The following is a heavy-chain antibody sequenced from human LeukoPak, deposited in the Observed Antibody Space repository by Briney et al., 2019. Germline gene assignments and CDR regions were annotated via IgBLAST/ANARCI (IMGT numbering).Heavy chain of an antibody. CDR2: TRNKDNSYTT. CDR1: GFTFSDHY. Sequence: GGSLRLSCAASGFTFSDHYIDWVRQAPEKGLEWVGRTRNKDNSYTTEYAASVKGRFTISRDDSKNSLYLQMNSLKTEDTAVYYCAREGSSGFGGYNWFDPWGQGTLVTVSS. J-gene: IGHJ5*02. D-gene: IGHD6-19*01. V-gene: IGHV3-72*01. CDR3: AREGSSGFGGYNWFDP.